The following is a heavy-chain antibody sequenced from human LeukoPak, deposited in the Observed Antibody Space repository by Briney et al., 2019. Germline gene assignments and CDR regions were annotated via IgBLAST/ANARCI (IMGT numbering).Heavy chain of an antibody. CDR2: IKQDGSEK. Sequence: GGSLRLSCAASGFTYSTYWMTWVRQAPGKGLEWVANIKQDGSEKYYVDSVEGRFTISRDNAKNSLYLQMNSLRAEDTAVYYCARDGSAVTTDHWGQGTLVTVSS. CDR1: GFTYSTYW. D-gene: IGHD4-11*01. CDR3: ARDGSAVTTDH. J-gene: IGHJ4*02. V-gene: IGHV3-7*01.